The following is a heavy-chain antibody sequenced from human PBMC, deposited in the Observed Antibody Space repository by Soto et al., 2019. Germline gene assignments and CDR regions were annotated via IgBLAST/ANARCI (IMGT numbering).Heavy chain of an antibody. Sequence: GGSLRLSCAASGFTFTTYAMSWVRQAPGKGLEWVSAISGSGGSTYYADSVKGRFTISRDNSKNTLYLQMNSLRVEDTAVYYCARDRYSSGWFDNWGQGTLVTVSS. CDR2: ISGSGGST. CDR1: GFTFTTYA. J-gene: IGHJ4*02. V-gene: IGHV3-23*01. CDR3: ARDRYSSGWFDN. D-gene: IGHD6-19*01.